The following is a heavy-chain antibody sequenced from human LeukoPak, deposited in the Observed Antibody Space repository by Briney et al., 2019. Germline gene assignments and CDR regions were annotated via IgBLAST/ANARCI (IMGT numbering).Heavy chain of an antibody. V-gene: IGHV1-18*01. CDR3: ARGNCSGGSCYFDY. D-gene: IGHD2-15*01. J-gene: IGHJ4*02. Sequence: EASVKVSCKASGYTFTIYAISWVRQAPGQGLEWMGWISAYNGNTNYAQKLQGRVTMTTDTSTSTAYMELRSLRSDDTAVYYCARGNCSGGSCYFDYWGQGTLVTVSS. CDR1: GYTFTIYA. CDR2: ISAYNGNT.